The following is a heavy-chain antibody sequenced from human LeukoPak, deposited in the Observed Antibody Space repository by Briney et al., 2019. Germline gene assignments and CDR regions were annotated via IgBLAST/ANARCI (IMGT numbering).Heavy chain of an antibody. V-gene: IGHV5-51*01. Sequence: GESLKISCQGSGYSFTSYWIGWVRQMPGKGLEWMGIIYPGDSDTRYSPSFQGQVTISVDKSISTAYLQWSSLKASDTAMYYCARQGSSGWYFMDVWGKGTTVTISS. D-gene: IGHD6-19*01. CDR1: GYSFTSYW. CDR2: IYPGDSDT. J-gene: IGHJ6*03. CDR3: ARQGSSGWYFMDV.